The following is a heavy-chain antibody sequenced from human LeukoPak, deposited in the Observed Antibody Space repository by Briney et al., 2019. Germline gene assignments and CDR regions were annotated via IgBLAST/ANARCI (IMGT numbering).Heavy chain of an antibody. CDR3: ARAYTAINFDY. V-gene: IGHV1-46*01. D-gene: IGHD5-18*01. J-gene: IGHJ4*02. Sequence: ASVKVSCKASGYTFTSYYMHWVRQAPGQGLEWMGIINPIGGSTSYAQKFQGRVTMTRDTSTSTVYMELSSLRSEDTAVYYCARAYTAINFDYWGQGTLVTVSS. CDR1: GYTFTSYY. CDR2: INPIGGST.